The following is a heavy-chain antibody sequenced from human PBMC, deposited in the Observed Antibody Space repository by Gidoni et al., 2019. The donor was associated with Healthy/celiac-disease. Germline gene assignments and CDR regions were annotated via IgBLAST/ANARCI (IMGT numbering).Heavy chain of an antibody. D-gene: IGHD2-15*01. CDR1: GFTFRSYA. V-gene: IGHV3-23*01. J-gene: IGHJ4*02. CDR3: AKDRGYCSGGSCYSAY. Sequence: EVQLLESGGGLVQPGGSLRLSCAASGFTFRSYAMSWVRQAPGKGLGGVSAISGSGGSTYYADSVKGRFTISRDNSKNTLYLQMNSLRAEDTAVYYCAKDRGYCSGGSCYSAYWGQGTLVTVSS. CDR2: ISGSGGST.